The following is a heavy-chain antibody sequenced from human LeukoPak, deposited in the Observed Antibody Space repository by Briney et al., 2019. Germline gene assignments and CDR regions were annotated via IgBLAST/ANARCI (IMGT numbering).Heavy chain of an antibody. CDR2: ISSGGTNK. V-gene: IGHV3-30*18. CDR1: GFSFRTYG. D-gene: IGHD1-26*01. CDR3: AKDLGGSYYYYYYGMDV. Sequence: PGGSLRLSCAASGFSFRTYGMHWVRQAPGKGLEWVAVISSGGTNKYYGDSVKGRFTVSRDDSKNTLSLQMNSLRAEDTALYYCAKDLGGSYYYYYYGMDVWGQGTTVTVSS. J-gene: IGHJ6*02.